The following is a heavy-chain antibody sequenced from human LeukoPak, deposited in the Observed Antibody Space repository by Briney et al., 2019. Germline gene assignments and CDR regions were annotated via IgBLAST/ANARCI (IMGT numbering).Heavy chain of an antibody. V-gene: IGHV4-61*02. Sequence: SQTLSLTCTVSGGSISSGSYYWSWIRQPAGKGLEWIGRIYTSGSTNYNPSLKSRVTISVDTSKNQFSLKLSSVTAADTAVYYRARVLVRGVINYYYMDVWGKGTTVTVSS. CDR3: ARVLVRGVINYYYMDV. D-gene: IGHD3-10*01. J-gene: IGHJ6*03. CDR2: IYTSGST. CDR1: GGSISSGSYY.